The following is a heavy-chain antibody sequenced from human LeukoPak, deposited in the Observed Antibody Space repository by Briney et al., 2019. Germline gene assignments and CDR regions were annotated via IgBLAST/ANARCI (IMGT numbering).Heavy chain of an antibody. CDR2: IIPIFGTA. V-gene: IGHV1-69*01. CDR1: GGTFSSYA. J-gene: IGHJ4*02. Sequence: SVKVSCKASGGTFSSYAISWVRQAPGQGLEWMGGIIPIFGTANYAQKFQGRVTITADESTSTAYMGLSSLRSEDTAVYYCARGPYYDYVWGSRKAYYFDYWGQGTLVTVSS. D-gene: IGHD3-16*01. CDR3: ARGPYYDYVWGSRKAYYFDY.